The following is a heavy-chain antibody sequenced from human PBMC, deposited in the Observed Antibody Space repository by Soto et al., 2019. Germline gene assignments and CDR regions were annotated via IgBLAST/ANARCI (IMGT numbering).Heavy chain of an antibody. V-gene: IGHV3-23*01. Sequence: PVGSLRLSCAASGFTFSSYVMSWVRQAPGKGLEWVSAFSGTTTSTYYAASVKGRFTISRDNSKNTLYLQMNSLKAEDTAVYYCAKGQKWELPFDYWGQGALVTVSS. CDR1: GFTFSSYV. CDR2: FSGTTTST. J-gene: IGHJ4*02. CDR3: AKGQKWELPFDY. D-gene: IGHD1-26*01.